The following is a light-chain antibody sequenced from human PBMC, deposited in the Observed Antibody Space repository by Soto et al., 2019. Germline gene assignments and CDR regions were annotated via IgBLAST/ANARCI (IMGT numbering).Light chain of an antibody. Sequence: QSALTQPASVSGSPGQSITISCTGTSSDVGSYNLVSWYQQHPGKAPKLMIYECTNRPSGVSNRFSGSKSGNTASLTISGLQAEDEAHYYCSTYAGRVVFGGGTKVTVL. CDR3: STYAGRVV. CDR1: SSDVGSYNL. J-gene: IGLJ2*01. V-gene: IGLV2-23*01. CDR2: ECT.